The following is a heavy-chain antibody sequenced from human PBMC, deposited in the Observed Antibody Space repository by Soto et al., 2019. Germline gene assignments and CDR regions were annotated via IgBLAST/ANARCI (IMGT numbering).Heavy chain of an antibody. J-gene: IGHJ6*02. CDR1: GCSFTNYC. V-gene: IGHV5-51*01. Sequence: GESLKLSCKGSGCSFTNYCIGWVRQMPGKGLEWMGIIYPGDSDNRYSPSFQGQVTISADKSISTAYLQWSSLKASDTAMYYCARHVGVAAPPDYGMDVWGQGTTVTVSS. D-gene: IGHD6-6*01. CDR2: IYPGDSDN. CDR3: ARHVGVAAPPDYGMDV.